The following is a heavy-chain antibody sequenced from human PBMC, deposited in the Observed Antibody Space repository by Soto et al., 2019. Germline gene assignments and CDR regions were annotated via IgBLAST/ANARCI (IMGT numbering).Heavy chain of an antibody. V-gene: IGHV4-34*01. Sequence: QVQLQQWGAGLLKPSETLSLTCAVYGGSFSGYYWSWIRQPPGKGLEWIGEINHSGSTNYNPSLKSRVTISVDTSKNQFSLKVSSVTAADTAVYYGARGYPPYYYMDVWGKGTTVTVSS. J-gene: IGHJ6*03. CDR1: GGSFSGYY. CDR2: INHSGST. CDR3: ARGYPPYYYMDV.